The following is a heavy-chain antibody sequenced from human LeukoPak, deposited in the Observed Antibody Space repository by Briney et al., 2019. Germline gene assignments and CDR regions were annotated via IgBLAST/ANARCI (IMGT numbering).Heavy chain of an antibody. CDR1: GYIFTSYW. D-gene: IGHD3-3*01. Sequence: GESLKISCKGSGYIFTSYWIGWVRQMPGKGLEWMGIIYPGDSDTRYSPSFQGQVTISADKSISTAYLQWSSLKASDTAMYYCARRPGNFWSGYVSYFDYWGQGTLVTVSS. CDR2: IYPGDSDT. V-gene: IGHV5-51*01. J-gene: IGHJ4*02. CDR3: ARRPGNFWSGYVSYFDY.